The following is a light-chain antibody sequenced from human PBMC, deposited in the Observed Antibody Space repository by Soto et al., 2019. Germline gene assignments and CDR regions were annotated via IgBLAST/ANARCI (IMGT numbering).Light chain of an antibody. V-gene: IGKV1-5*01. J-gene: IGKJ1*01. CDR1: QSISSW. Sequence: DIQMTRSPSTLSASVGDRVTITCRATQSISSWLAWYQQKPGKAPKLLIYDASSLESGVPSRFSGSGSGTKFTLTIASLQPDDFATYYCQQYEAFSGTFGPGTKVDIK. CDR2: DAS. CDR3: QQYEAFSGT.